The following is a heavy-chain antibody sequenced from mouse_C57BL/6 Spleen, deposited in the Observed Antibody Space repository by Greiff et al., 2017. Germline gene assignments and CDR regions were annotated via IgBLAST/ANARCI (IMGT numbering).Heavy chain of an antibody. J-gene: IGHJ2*01. CDR1: GYTFTSYW. CDR3: ARDYDGSLYY. Sequence: VQLQQSGAELVKPGASVKLSCKASGYTFTSYWMHWVKQRPGQGVEWIGMIHPNSGSTNYNEKFKSKDTLTVDKSSSTAYMQLSSLTSEDSAVYYFARDYDGSLYYWGQGTTLTVSS. V-gene: IGHV1-64*01. D-gene: IGHD2-3*01. CDR2: IHPNSGST.